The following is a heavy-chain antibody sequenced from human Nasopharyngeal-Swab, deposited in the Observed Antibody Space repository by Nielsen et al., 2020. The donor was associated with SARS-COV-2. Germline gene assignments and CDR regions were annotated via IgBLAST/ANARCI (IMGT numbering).Heavy chain of an antibody. Sequence: GESLKISCSASGFTFSIYAMHWVRQAPGKGLEWVAVISYDGSNKYYADSVKGRFTISRDNSKNTLYLQMNSLRAEDTAVYYCARDPDVDIVATDAFDIWGQGTTVTVSS. CDR2: ISYDGSNK. J-gene: IGHJ3*02. CDR1: GFTFSIYA. CDR3: ARDPDVDIVATDAFDI. D-gene: IGHD5-12*01. V-gene: IGHV3-30-3*01.